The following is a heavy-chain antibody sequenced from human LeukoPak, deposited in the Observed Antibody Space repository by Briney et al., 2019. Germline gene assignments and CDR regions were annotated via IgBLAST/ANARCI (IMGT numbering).Heavy chain of an antibody. CDR2: ICAYNGNT. J-gene: IGHJ6*03. V-gene: IGHV1-18*01. CDR3: ARDRALLYDFWSGTYYYYYMDV. Sequence: ASVKVSCKASGGTFSSYAISWVRQAPGQGLEWMGWICAYNGNTNYAQKLQGRVTMTTDTSTSTAYMELRSLRSDDTAVYYCARDRALLYDFWSGTYYYYYMDVWGKGTTVTVSS. D-gene: IGHD3-3*01. CDR1: GGTFSSYA.